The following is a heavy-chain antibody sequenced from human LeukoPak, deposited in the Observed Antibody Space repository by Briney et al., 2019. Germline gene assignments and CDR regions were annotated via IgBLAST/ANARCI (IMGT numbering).Heavy chain of an antibody. CDR2: IYYSGST. Sequence: PSETLSLTCTVSGGSISSYYWSWIRQPPGKGLEWIGYIYYSGSTNYNPSLKSRVTISVGTSKNQFSLKLSSVTAADTAVYYCARLSSWPEYEAWFDPWGQGTLVTVSS. J-gene: IGHJ5*02. V-gene: IGHV4-59*08. CDR3: ARLSSWPEYEAWFDP. CDR1: GGSISSYY. D-gene: IGHD6-13*01.